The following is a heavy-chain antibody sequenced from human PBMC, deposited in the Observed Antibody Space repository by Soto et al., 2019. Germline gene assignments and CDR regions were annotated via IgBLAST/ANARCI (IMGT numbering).Heavy chain of an antibody. CDR3: ARGGGPMVRGVINYYYYMDV. CDR1: GYTFTSYY. J-gene: IGHJ6*03. D-gene: IGHD3-10*01. Sequence: ASVKVSCKASGYTFTSYYMHWVRQAPGQGLEWMGIINPSGGSTSYAQKFQGRVTMTRDTSTSTVYMELSSLRSEDTAVYYCARGGGPMVRGVINYYYYMDVWGKGTTVTVSS. CDR2: INPSGGST. V-gene: IGHV1-46*03.